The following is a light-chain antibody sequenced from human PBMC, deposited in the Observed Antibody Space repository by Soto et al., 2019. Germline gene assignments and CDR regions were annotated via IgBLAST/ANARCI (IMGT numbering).Light chain of an antibody. Sequence: EVVLTQSPATLSLSPGESATLSCRASQSVRSYLAWYQQKPGPAPRLLIYGASNRATGIPARFSGSGSGTDFTLTISSLEPEDFAVYYCQQRRNWLLSFGGGTKVEIK. CDR2: GAS. J-gene: IGKJ4*01. CDR3: QQRRNWLLS. V-gene: IGKV3-11*01. CDR1: QSVRSY.